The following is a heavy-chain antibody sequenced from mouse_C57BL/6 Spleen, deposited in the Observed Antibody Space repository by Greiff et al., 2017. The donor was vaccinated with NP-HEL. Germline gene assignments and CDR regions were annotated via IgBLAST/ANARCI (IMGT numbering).Heavy chain of an antibody. J-gene: IGHJ2*01. V-gene: IGHV1-22*01. D-gene: IGHD1-1*01. CDR2: INPNNGGT. CDR3: ARPGTTVVAYYFDY. CDR1: GYTFTDYN. Sequence: VQLQQSGPELVKPGASVKMSCKASGYTFTDYNMHWVKQSHGKSLEWIGYINPNNGGTSYNQKFKGKATLTVNKSSSTAYMELRSLTSEESAVYYCARPGTTVVAYYFDYWGQGTTLTVSS.